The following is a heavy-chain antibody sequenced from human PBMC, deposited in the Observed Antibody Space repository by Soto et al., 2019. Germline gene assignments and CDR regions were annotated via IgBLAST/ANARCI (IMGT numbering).Heavy chain of an antibody. Sequence: QVKLQESGQGLVKPSQTLSLTCNVSGGSISSDDYYWSWIRQPPGKGLEWIGYIYHSGSSYYNPSLQSRVTISIDTSKNQLSLKLSSVTAADSAVYYCARTSPRGSGTWFDPWGQGTLVTVSS. D-gene: IGHD3-10*01. CDR1: GGSISSDDYY. CDR2: IYHSGSS. V-gene: IGHV4-30-4*01. J-gene: IGHJ5*02. CDR3: ARTSPRGSGTWFDP.